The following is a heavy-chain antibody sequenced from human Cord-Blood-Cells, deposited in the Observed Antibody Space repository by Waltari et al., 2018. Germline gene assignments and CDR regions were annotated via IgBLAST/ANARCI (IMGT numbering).Heavy chain of an antibody. Sequence: EVQLVESGGGLVKPGGSLRLSCAASGFTFSSYSMNWVRQAPGKGLEGVSSISSSSSYIYYADSVKGRFTISRDNAKNSLYLQMNSLRAEDTAVYYCARGVSSWHNWFDPWGQGTLVTVSS. J-gene: IGHJ5*02. CDR2: ISSSSSYI. CDR1: GFTFSSYS. CDR3: ARGVSSWHNWFDP. V-gene: IGHV3-21*01. D-gene: IGHD6-13*01.